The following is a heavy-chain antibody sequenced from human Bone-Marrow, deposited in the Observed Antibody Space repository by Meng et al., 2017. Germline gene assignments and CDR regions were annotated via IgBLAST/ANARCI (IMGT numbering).Heavy chain of an antibody. CDR3: AKDRVVSIDY. Sequence: GESLKISCAASGFTFSSYAMHWVRQAPGKGLEWVAVISYDGSNKYYADSVKGRFTISRDNSKNTLYLQMNSLRAEDTAVYYCAKDRVVSIDYWGQGTLVTVSS. V-gene: IGHV3-30*07. D-gene: IGHD3-10*01. CDR2: ISYDGSNK. J-gene: IGHJ4*02. CDR1: GFTFSSYA.